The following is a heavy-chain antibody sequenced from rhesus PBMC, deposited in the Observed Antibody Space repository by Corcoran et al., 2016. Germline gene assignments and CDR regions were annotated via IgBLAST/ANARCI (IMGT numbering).Heavy chain of an antibody. CDR1: GDSSSRGSY. D-gene: IGHD3-16*01. J-gene: IGHJ3*01. CDR3: ARHGYYSGSGAFDF. V-gene: IGHV4S14*01. Sequence: VQLQESGPGLVKPSETLSLTCAVSGDSSSRGSYWCSIRQPPGKGLEWIGHSSSGGSNYLNPALKSRVTLSVDTSKNQFSLKLSSVTAADTAVYYCARHGYYSGSGAFDFWGQGLRVTVSS. CDR2: SSSGGSN.